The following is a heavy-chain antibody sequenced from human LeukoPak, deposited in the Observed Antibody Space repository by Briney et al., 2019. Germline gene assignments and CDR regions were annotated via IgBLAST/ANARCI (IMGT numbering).Heavy chain of an antibody. Sequence: PGGSLRLSCAASGFTFSDYNMRWIRQAPGKGLEWVSSISRSGSTKYYADSVKGRFTISRDNAKNSLYLQMNSLRAEDTALYYCARISSDCNGGSCYSEKDYWGQGTLVTVSS. D-gene: IGHD2-15*01. J-gene: IGHJ4*02. CDR3: ARISSDCNGGSCYSEKDY. CDR1: GFTFSDYN. CDR2: ISRSGSTK. V-gene: IGHV3-11*01.